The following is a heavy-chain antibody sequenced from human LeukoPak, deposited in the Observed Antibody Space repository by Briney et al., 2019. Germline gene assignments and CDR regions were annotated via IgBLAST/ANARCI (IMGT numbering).Heavy chain of an antibody. CDR2: IKPDGSVG. Sequence: GGSLRLSCAASGFTFSNYWMTWVRQAPGKGLEWVASIKPDGSVGYYVDSVRGRFIISRDNAGNSLYLQMNSLRVEDTAVYYCTQNLVAAAGDHWGQGTLLIVSS. CDR1: GFTFSNYW. CDR3: TQNLVAAAGDH. V-gene: IGHV3-7*01. D-gene: IGHD6-13*01. J-gene: IGHJ4*02.